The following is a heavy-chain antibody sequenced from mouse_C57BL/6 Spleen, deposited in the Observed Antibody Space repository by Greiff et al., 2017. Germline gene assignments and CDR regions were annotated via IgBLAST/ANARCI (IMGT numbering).Heavy chain of an antibody. CDR3: ARDSYHYGSSYLDY. V-gene: IGHV5-6*01. J-gene: IGHJ2*01. CDR1: GFTFSSYG. CDR2: ISSGGSYT. D-gene: IGHD1-1*01. Sequence: EVNLVESGGDLVKPGGSLKLSCAASGFTFSSYGMSWVRQTPDKRLEWVATISSGGSYTYYPDSVKGRFTISRDNAKNTLYLQMSSLKSEDTAMYYCARDSYHYGSSYLDYWGQGTTLTVSS.